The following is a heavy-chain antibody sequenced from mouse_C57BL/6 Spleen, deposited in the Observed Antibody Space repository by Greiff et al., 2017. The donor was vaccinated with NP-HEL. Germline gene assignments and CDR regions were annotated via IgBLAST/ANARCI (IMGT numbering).Heavy chain of an antibody. V-gene: IGHV1-53*01. CDR2: INPSNGGT. CDR1: GYTFTSYW. J-gene: IGHJ2*01. Sequence: VQLQQSGTELVKPGASVKLSCKASGYTFTSYWMHWVKQRPGQGLEWIGNINPSNGGTNYNEKFKSKATLTVDKSSSTAYMQLSSLTSEDSAVYYCARSDYYGSNFDYWGQGTTLTVSS. D-gene: IGHD1-1*01. CDR3: ARSDYYGSNFDY.